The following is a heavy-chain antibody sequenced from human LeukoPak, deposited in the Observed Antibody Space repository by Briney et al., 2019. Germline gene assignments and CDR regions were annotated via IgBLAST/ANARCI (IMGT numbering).Heavy chain of an antibody. D-gene: IGHD6-6*01. V-gene: IGHV4-59*01. CDR1: GGSISSYY. J-gene: IGHJ6*02. CDR2: IYYSGST. CDR3: ARGGAAARPNSRYYYGMDV. Sequence: SETLSLTCTVSGGSISSYYWSWIRQPPGKGLEWIGYIYYSGSTNYNPSLKSRVTISVDTSKNQFSLKLSSVTAADTAVYYCARGGAAARPNSRYYYGMDVWGQGTTVTVSS.